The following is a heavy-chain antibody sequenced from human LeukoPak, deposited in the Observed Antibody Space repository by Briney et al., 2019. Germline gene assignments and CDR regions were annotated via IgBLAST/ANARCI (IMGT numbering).Heavy chain of an antibody. V-gene: IGHV3-23*01. CDR1: GFTFSSYA. D-gene: IGHD5-18*01. Sequence: GTSLRLSCAASGFTFSSYAISWVRQAPGKGLEWVSAISGSGGSTYYADSVKGRFTISRDNSKNTLYLQMNSLRAEDTAVYYCAKGVTAMVNWFDPWGQGTLVTVSS. J-gene: IGHJ5*02. CDR2: ISGSGGST. CDR3: AKGVTAMVNWFDP.